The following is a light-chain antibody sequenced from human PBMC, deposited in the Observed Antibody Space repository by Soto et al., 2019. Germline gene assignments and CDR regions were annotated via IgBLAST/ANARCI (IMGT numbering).Light chain of an antibody. CDR2: GSS. J-gene: IGKJ1*01. CDR1: QSVSSSY. CDR3: QQYGSSSWT. Sequence: EIVLPQSPGTLSLSPGERATLSCMASQSVSSSYLAWYQQQPGQAPRLLIYGSSNRATGIPDRFSGSGSGTDFTLTISRLEPEDFAVYYCQQYGSSSWTFGQGTKVDI. V-gene: IGKV3-20*01.